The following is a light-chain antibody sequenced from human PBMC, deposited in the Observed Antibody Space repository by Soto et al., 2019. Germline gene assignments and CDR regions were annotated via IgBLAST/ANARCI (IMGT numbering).Light chain of an antibody. J-gene: IGKJ5*01. Sequence: EIVMTQSPATLSVSPGERATLSCRASQSVNSNYLAWYQQKPGQAPRLLIYGISTRTTGIPPRFSGSGCGTEFTLTISSLHSEDFAVYYCQQYNNWPPITFGQETRLEIK. CDR1: QSVNSN. CDR3: QQYNNWPPIT. V-gene: IGKV3-15*01. CDR2: GIS.